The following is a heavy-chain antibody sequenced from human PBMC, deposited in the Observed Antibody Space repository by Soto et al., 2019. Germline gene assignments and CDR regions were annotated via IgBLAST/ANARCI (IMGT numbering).Heavy chain of an antibody. J-gene: IGHJ4*02. V-gene: IGHV3-7*01. CDR1: GFSFSSYW. CDR3: ERVIVVVGFDY. D-gene: IGHD3-22*01. CDR2: IKQDGSEK. Sequence: GGSLRLSCAASGFSFSSYWMSWVRQAPGKGLEWVANIKQDGSEKYYVDSVKGRFTISRDNAKNSLYLQMNSLRAEDTAVYYCERVIVVVGFDYCGQGPLVTVYS.